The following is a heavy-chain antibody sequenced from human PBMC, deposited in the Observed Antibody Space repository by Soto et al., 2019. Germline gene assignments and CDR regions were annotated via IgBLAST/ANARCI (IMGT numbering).Heavy chain of an antibody. CDR3: AKQFSGWSYYFDY. D-gene: IGHD6-19*01. CDR1: GFTFSTNA. Sequence: QVQLVESGGGVVQPGRSLRLSCAASGFTFSTNAMHWVRQAPGKGLEWVAVISYDGGTKYYADSVKGRFTISIDNAKNTLYLQMNSLRAEDTAVYYCAKQFSGWSYYFDYWGQGTLVTVSS. J-gene: IGHJ4*02. CDR2: ISYDGGTK. V-gene: IGHV3-30-3*02.